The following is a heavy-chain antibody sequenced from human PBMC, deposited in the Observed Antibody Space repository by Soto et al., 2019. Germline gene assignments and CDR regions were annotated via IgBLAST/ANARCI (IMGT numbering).Heavy chain of an antibody. Sequence: GASVKVSCKASGYSVTSYYMHWVRQAPGQGLEWMGIINPNSGSTTYAQKFQGRVTMTRDTSTSTVYMELTSLTSEDTAVYYCARLLVPAAMRGPFDPWGQGTLVTVSS. CDR1: GYSVTSYY. D-gene: IGHD2-2*01. J-gene: IGHJ5*02. V-gene: IGHV1-46*01. CDR3: ARLLVPAAMRGPFDP. CDR2: INPNSGST.